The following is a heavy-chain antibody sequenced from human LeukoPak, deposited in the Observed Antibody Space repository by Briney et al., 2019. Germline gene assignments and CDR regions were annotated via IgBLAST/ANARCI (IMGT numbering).Heavy chain of an antibody. CDR1: GGSFSGYY. Sequence: SETLSLTCAVYGGSFSGYYWSWIRQPPGKGLEWIGEINHSGSTNYNPSLKSRVTISVDTSKNQFSLKLSSVTAADTAVYYCARGVLDSSGYFLLDYWGQGTLVTVSS. D-gene: IGHD3-22*01. J-gene: IGHJ4*02. V-gene: IGHV4-34*01. CDR3: ARGVLDSSGYFLLDY. CDR2: INHSGST.